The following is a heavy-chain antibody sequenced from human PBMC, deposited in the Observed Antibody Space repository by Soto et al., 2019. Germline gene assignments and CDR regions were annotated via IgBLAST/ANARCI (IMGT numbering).Heavy chain of an antibody. CDR3: ARNYYDSSDRDYLDY. CDR1: GYTFTSYY. V-gene: IGHV1-2*02. J-gene: IGHJ4*02. CDR2: INPITGGT. D-gene: IGHD3-22*01. Sequence: ASVKVSCKASGYTFTSYYIHWVRQATGQGLEWMGWINPITGGTNYAPKFQGRVTMTRDASITTAHMELSRLRSDDTAVSYCARNYYDSSDRDYLDYWGQGTPVTVSS.